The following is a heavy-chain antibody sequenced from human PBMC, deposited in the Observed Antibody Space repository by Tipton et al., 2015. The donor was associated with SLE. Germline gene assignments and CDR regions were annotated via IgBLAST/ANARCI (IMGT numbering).Heavy chain of an antibody. Sequence: GSLRLSCTASGFTFGDYAMSWFRQAPGKGLEWVGRIRSKANSYATAYAASVKGRFTISRDDSKNTAYLQMNSLKTEDTAVYYCTRPPTTYYDILGAFDIWGQGTMVTVSS. CDR1: GFTFGDYA. CDR2: IRSKANSYAT. J-gene: IGHJ3*02. CDR3: TRPPTTYYDILGAFDI. V-gene: IGHV3-73*01. D-gene: IGHD3-9*01.